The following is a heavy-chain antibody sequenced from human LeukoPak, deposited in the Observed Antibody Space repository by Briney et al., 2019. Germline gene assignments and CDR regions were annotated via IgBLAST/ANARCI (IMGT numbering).Heavy chain of an antibody. CDR2: INPSGGST. D-gene: IGHD2-15*01. Sequence: ASVKVSCKASGYTFTSYYMHWERQATGQGLEWMGIINPSGGSTSYAQNFQGSDTITTNTLTTTVHQELISLRSEDTAAYYCAGALEGGSCITHWGQGTLVTVSS. CDR1: GYTFTSYY. V-gene: IGHV1-46*01. J-gene: IGHJ4*02. CDR3: AGALEGGSCITH.